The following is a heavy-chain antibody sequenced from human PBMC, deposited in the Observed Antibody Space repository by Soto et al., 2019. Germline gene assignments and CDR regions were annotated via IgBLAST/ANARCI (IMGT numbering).Heavy chain of an antibody. D-gene: IGHD6-19*01. CDR2: INPNSGGT. V-gene: IGHV1-2*02. J-gene: IGHJ4*02. Sequence: WASVKVSCKASGYTLSGFYMHWVRQAPGQGLEWMGWINPNSGGTKSAEKFQGRVTMTRDTSISTAYMELSRLTSDDTAVYYCASAAVTGTAGLDFWGQGTQVTVSS. CDR3: ASAAVTGTAGLDF. CDR1: GYTLSGFY.